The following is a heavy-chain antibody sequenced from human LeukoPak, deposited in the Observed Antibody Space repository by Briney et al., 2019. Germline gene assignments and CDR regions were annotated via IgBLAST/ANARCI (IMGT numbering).Heavy chain of an antibody. J-gene: IGHJ4*02. CDR2: IGYDGRFK. D-gene: IGHD3-10*01. CDR1: GFTFNNYP. CDR3: ARDPRTGSPDYFDY. V-gene: IGHV3-30*04. Sequence: GGSLRLSCAASGFTFNNYPMHWVRQAPGKGLEWVAVIGYDGRFKFHADSVKGRFTISRDDSRNTLYLQMNSLRPEDTAVYYCARDPRTGSPDYFDYWGQGTLVTVST.